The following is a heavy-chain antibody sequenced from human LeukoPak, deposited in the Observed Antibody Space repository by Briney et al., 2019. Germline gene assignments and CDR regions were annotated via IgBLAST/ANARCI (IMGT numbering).Heavy chain of an antibody. CDR2: IYYSGST. Sequence: SETLSLTCTVSGVSISSGSYYWSWIRQPPGKGLEWIGYIYYSGSTNYNPSLKSRVTMSVDTSKNQFSLKLSSVTAADTAVYYCARDRYNYMDVWGKGTTVTISS. J-gene: IGHJ6*03. D-gene: IGHD3-16*02. CDR3: ARDRYNYMDV. CDR1: GVSISSGSYY. V-gene: IGHV4-61*01.